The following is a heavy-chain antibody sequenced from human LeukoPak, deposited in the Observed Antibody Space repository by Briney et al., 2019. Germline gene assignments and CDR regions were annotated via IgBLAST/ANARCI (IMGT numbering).Heavy chain of an antibody. Sequence: GGSLRLSCAASGFTFDDYGMSWVRQAPGKALEWVSGINWNGGSTGYADSVKGRLTISRDNAKNSLYLQMNSLRAEDTALYYCARGPMYYYDSSGYYGTDYFDYWGQGTLVTVSS. D-gene: IGHD3-22*01. CDR2: INWNGGST. J-gene: IGHJ4*02. CDR1: GFTFDDYG. V-gene: IGHV3-20*04. CDR3: ARGPMYYYDSSGYYGTDYFDY.